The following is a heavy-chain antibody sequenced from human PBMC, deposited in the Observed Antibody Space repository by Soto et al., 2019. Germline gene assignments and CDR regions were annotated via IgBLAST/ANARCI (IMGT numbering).Heavy chain of an antibody. CDR3: ARRGADYYGSGSSRFDP. CDR2: IYYSGST. J-gene: IGHJ5*02. V-gene: IGHV4-39*01. Sequence: QLQLQESGPGLVKPSETLSLTCTVSGGSISSSSYYWGWIRQPPGKGLEWIGSIYYSGSTYYNPSLKSRVTISVDTSKNQFSLKRSSVTAADTAVYYCARRGADYYGSGSSRFDPWGQGTLVTVSS. D-gene: IGHD3-10*01. CDR1: GGSISSSSYY.